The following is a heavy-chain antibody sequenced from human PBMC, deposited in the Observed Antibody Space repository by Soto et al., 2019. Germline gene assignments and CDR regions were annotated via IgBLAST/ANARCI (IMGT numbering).Heavy chain of an antibody. J-gene: IGHJ4*02. V-gene: IGHV3-23*01. CDR2: VSGSDDST. Sequence: EVQLLESGGGLVQPGGSLRLSCAASGFTFSSYTMSWVRQAPGKGLEWVSSVSGSDDSTYYADSVKGRFTISRDNSKNTLYLQMKSLSAEDTAVYYCAKGRGLYRTSSVDYWGQGTLVTVSS. CDR1: GFTFSSYT. D-gene: IGHD6-6*01. CDR3: AKGRGLYRTSSVDY.